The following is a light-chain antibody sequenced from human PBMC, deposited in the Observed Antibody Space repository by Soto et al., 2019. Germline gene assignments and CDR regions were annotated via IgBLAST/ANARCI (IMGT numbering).Light chain of an antibody. V-gene: IGKV3-20*01. CDR2: GAS. CDR1: QSVSSSY. Sequence: EIVLTQSPGTLSLSPGERATLSCRASQSVSSSYLAWYQQKRGRAPRLLIYGASSRATGIPDRFSGSGSGTDFTLTISRLEPEDFAVYYCQQYGSSPPEKTFGQGTKVDIK. CDR3: QQYGSSPPEKT. J-gene: IGKJ1*01.